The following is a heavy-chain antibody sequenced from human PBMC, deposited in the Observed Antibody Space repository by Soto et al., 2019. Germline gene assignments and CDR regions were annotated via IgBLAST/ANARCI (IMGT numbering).Heavy chain of an antibody. V-gene: IGHV3-33*01. J-gene: IGHJ6*02. D-gene: IGHD7-27*01. CDR3: ARGTGDGFSYGMDV. CDR2: IWYDGSNK. Sequence: QVQLVESGGGVVQPGRSLRLSCAASGFTFSSYVMHWVRQAPGKGLEWVAVIWYDGSNKYYADSVKGRFTISRDNSKNTLYLQMNSLRAEDTAVYYCARGTGDGFSYGMDVWGQGTTVTVSS. CDR1: GFTFSSYV.